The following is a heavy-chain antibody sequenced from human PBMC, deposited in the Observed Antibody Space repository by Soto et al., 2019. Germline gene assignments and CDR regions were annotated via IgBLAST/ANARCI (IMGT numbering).Heavy chain of an antibody. V-gene: IGHV3-30-3*01. CDR3: ARDRIIQLERLGWFDP. CDR1: GFTFSSYA. J-gene: IGHJ5*02. D-gene: IGHD1-1*01. Sequence: SGGSLRLSCAASGFTFSSYAMHWVRQAPGKGLEWVAVISYDGSNKYYADSVKGRFTISRDNSKNTLYLQMNSLRAEDTAVYYCARDRIIQLERLGWFDPWGQGTLVTVSS. CDR2: ISYDGSNK.